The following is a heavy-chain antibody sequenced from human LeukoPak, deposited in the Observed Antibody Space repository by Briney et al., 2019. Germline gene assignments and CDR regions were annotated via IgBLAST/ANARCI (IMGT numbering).Heavy chain of an antibody. V-gene: IGHV4-30-4*01. CDR3: ARQNGFN. D-gene: IGHD2-8*01. J-gene: IGHJ4*02. CDR2: IYYSGST. Sequence: SETLSLTCTVSGGSIRSGDYYWSGTRQPPGKGLEWMVYIYYSGSTYYNPSLKSRVTISVDTSKNHCSRKLSSVTAADTAVYYCARQNGFNWGQGTLVTVSS. CDR1: GGSIRSGDYY.